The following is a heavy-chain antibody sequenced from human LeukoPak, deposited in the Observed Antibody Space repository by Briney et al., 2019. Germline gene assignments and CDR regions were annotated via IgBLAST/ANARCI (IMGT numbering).Heavy chain of an antibody. J-gene: IGHJ6*02. D-gene: IGHD5-24*01. Sequence: SVKVSCKASGGTFSSYAISWVRQAPGQGLEWMGGIIPIFGTANYAQKFQGRVTITADESTSTAYMELSSLRSEDTAVYYCATSYGYNYDYYYGMDVWGQGTTVTVSS. V-gene: IGHV1-69*13. CDR1: GGTFSSYA. CDR3: ATSYGYNYDYYYGMDV. CDR2: IIPIFGTA.